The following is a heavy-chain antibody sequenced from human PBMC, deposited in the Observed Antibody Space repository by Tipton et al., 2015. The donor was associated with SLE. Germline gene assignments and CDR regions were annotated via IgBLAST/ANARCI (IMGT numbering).Heavy chain of an antibody. V-gene: IGHV1-69*01. Sequence: LVHSGAEVKKPGSSVKVSCKASGGTFTSYGISWARQAPGQGLEWMGGIIPMFRTTNYAQKFQDRVTITADESTRTSYMELTSLRSEDTAVYFCASVGASTDYPYDSWGQGTLVTVSS. J-gene: IGHJ4*02. CDR1: GGTFTSYG. CDR3: ASVGASTDYPYDS. D-gene: IGHD3-16*01. CDR2: IIPMFRTT.